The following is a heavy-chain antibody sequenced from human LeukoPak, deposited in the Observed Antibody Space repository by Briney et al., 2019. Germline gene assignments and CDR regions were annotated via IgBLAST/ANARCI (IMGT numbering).Heavy chain of an antibody. CDR1: GFTFTTYA. V-gene: IGHV3-23*01. CDR3: ARETGSAVGSTDFDY. Sequence: PGGSLRLSCAASGFTFTTYAMSWVRQAPGKGLEWVSSVSKSDGTTYYADSVKGRLTISRDNSKNTLHLQMNSLRAEDTAVYYCARETGSAVGSTDFDYWGQGTLVTVSS. J-gene: IGHJ4*02. D-gene: IGHD4-17*01. CDR2: VSKSDGTT.